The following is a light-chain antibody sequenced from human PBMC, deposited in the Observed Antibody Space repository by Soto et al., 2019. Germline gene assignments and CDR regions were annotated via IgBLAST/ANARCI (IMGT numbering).Light chain of an antibody. CDR3: QKYNSAPRT. J-gene: IGKJ4*01. CDR2: AAS. Sequence: DIQMTQSPSSLSASVGDRVTITCRASQGISSYLAWYQQKPGKVPKLLIYAASTLQSGVPSRFSGSGSGTDFNLTISSLQPEDVATYYSQKYNSAPRTFGRGTKVEIK. V-gene: IGKV1-27*01. CDR1: QGISSY.